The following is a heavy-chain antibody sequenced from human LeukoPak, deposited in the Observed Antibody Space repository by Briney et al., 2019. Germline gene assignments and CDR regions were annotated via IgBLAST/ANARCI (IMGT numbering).Heavy chain of an antibody. Sequence: PSETLSLTCAVCGGPFSGYYWSWVRQPPGKGREGIGEINHSGSTNYNPSLKSRVTISVDTSKNQFSLKLSSVPAADTAVYYCARELVDYDFWSGYYPKYYFDYWGQGTLVTVSS. CDR2: INHSGST. D-gene: IGHD3-3*01. V-gene: IGHV4-34*01. CDR3: ARELVDYDFWSGYYPKYYFDY. CDR1: GGPFSGYY. J-gene: IGHJ4*02.